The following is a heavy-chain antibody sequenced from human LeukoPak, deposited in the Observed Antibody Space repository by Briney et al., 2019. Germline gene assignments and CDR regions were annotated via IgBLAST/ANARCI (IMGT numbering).Heavy chain of an antibody. J-gene: IGHJ6*02. CDR3: ARNLELAAAGTGMDV. CDR1: GGSISSSNW. Sequence: SGTLSLTCAVSGGSISSSNWWSWVRQPPGKGLEWIGEIYHSGSTNYNPSLKSRVTISVDKSKNQFSLKLSSVTAADTAVYYCARNLELAAAGTGMDVWGQGTTVTVSS. V-gene: IGHV4-4*02. D-gene: IGHD6-13*01. CDR2: IYHSGST.